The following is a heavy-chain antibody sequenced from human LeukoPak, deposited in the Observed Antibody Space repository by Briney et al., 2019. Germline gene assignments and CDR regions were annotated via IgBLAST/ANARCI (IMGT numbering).Heavy chain of an antibody. J-gene: IGHJ4*02. CDR2: INPSGGST. Sequence: RASVKVSCKASGYTFTSYYMHWVRQAPGQGLEWTGIINPSGGSTSYAQKFQGRVTVTRDTSTSTVYMELSSLRSEDTAVYYCARGGTPVAGTNWGQRTLVTVSS. V-gene: IGHV1-46*01. D-gene: IGHD6-19*01. CDR3: ARGGTPVAGTN. CDR1: GYTFTSYY.